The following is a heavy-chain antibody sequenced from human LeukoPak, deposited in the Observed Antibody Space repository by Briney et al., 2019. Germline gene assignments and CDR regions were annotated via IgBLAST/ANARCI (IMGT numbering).Heavy chain of an antibody. CDR1: GFTFSSYA. Sequence: PGGSLRLSCAASGFTFSSYAMSWVRQAPGKGLEWVSAISGSGGSTYYADSVKGRFTISRDNSKNSLYLQMNSLRAEDTAVYYCARGGLGITFYFDSWGQRILVTVSS. V-gene: IGHV3-23*01. J-gene: IGHJ4*02. D-gene: IGHD7-27*01. CDR3: ARGGLGITFYFDS. CDR2: ISGSGGST.